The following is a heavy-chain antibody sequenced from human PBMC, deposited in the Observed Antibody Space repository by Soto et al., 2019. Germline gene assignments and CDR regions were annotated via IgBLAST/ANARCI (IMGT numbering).Heavy chain of an antibody. Sequence: ESGPTLVNPTQTLTLTCTFSGFSLSPGGVSVGWIRQPPGKALEWLALIYWDDDKRYSPSLKSRLTVTKDTTKNQVVLTMTNMDPVDTATFYCLHSDHQLIFDFWAQGTLVPGSS. J-gene: IGHJ4*02. V-gene: IGHV2-5*02. D-gene: IGHD2-2*01. CDR1: GFSLSPGGVS. CDR2: IYWDDDK. CDR3: LHSDHQLIFDF.